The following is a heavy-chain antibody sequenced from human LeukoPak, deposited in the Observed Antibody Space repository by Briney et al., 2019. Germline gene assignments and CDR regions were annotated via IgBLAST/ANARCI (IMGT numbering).Heavy chain of an antibody. CDR3: ARDDPGGIDY. J-gene: IGHJ4*02. CDR2: TSHDGTTK. V-gene: IGHV3-30-3*01. Sequence: GGSLRLSCAASGFTFSNYPMHWVRQAPGKGLEWVAVTSHDGTTKYYANSVKGRSTISRDDSKNTLYLQMNSLRGEDTAVYYCARDDPGGIDYWGQGTLVTVSS. D-gene: IGHD1-1*01. CDR1: GFTFSNYP.